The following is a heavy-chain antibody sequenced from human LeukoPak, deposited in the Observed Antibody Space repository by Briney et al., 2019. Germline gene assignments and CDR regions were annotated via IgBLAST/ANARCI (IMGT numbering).Heavy chain of an antibody. V-gene: IGHV3-74*01. D-gene: IGHD3-22*01. J-gene: IGHJ4*02. CDR1: GFTFSSYW. CDR3: AKALTEYYYDSSGYVPFDY. CDR2: INSDGSST. Sequence: GGSLRLSCAASGFTFSSYWMHWVRQAPGKGLVWVSRINSDGSSTSYADSVKGRFTISRDNAKNTLYLQMNSLRAEDTAVYYCAKALTEYYYDSSGYVPFDYWGQGTLVTVSS.